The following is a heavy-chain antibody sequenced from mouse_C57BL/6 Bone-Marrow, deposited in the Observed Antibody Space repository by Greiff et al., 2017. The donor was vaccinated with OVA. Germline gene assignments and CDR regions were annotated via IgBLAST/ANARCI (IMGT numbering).Heavy chain of an antibody. V-gene: IGHV2-6*01. J-gene: IGHJ3*01. D-gene: IGHD2-2*01. CDR1: GFSLTSYG. CDR2: IWGVGST. CDR3: ASDYGSPWFAY. Sequence: VHLVESGPGLVAPSQSLSITCTVSGFSLTSYGVDWVRQSPGKGLEWLGVIWGVGSTNYNSALKSRLSISKDNSKSQVFLKMNSLQTDDTAMYYCASDYGSPWFAYWGQGTLVTVSA.